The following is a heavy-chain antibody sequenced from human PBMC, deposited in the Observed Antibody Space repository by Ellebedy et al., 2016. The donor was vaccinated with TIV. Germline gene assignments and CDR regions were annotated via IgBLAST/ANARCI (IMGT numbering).Heavy chain of an antibody. CDR1: RCTFSSYA. J-gene: IGHJ4*02. CDR2: LIPIFGTA. D-gene: IGHD5-24*01. Sequence: AASVKVSCKASRCTFSSYAISWVRQAPGQGLEWMGGLIPIFGTANYAQKFQGRVTITADESTSTAYMELSSLRSEDTAVYYCASEEGYNFLGQSWGQGTLVTVSS. CDR3: ASEEGYNFLGQS. V-gene: IGHV1-69*13.